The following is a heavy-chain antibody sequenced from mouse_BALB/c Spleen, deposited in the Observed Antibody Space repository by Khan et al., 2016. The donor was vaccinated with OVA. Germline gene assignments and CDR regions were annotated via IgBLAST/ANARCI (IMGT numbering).Heavy chain of an antibody. Sequence: EVQLVESGPGLVKPSQSLSLTCTVTGYSITSDYAWNWIRQFPENKLEWMGYISYSGSTSYNPSLKSRISITRDTSKNQFFLQLNSVTTEDTATYYCARDYDYHYYAMDYWGQGTSVTVSS. CDR3: ARDYDYHYYAMDY. J-gene: IGHJ4*01. CDR1: GYSITSDYA. CDR2: ISYSGST. V-gene: IGHV3-2*02. D-gene: IGHD2-4*01.